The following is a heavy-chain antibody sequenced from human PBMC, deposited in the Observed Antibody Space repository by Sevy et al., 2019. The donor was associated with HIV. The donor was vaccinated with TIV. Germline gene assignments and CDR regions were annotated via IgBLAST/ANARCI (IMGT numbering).Heavy chain of an antibody. V-gene: IGHV3-30*02. D-gene: IGHD5-12*01. J-gene: IGHJ4*02. CDR3: ARVDEQRWLRLYYFDY. CDR2: IRYDGINK. Sequence: GESLKISCAASGFRFNNFGMYWVRQAPGKGLEGVAFIRYDGINKYYVDSVKGRSTISRDNSKDTLYLEMKSLRLEDTAVYYCARVDEQRWLRLYYFDYWGQGTLVTVSS. CDR1: GFRFNNFG.